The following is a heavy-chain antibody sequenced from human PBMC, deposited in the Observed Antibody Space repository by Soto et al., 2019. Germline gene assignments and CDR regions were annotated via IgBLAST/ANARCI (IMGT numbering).Heavy chain of an antibody. CDR1: GFSFGSYA. CDR2: ISGSDGKT. J-gene: IGHJ4*02. V-gene: IGHV3-23*01. Sequence: GSLRLSCAASGFSFGSYALNWVRQAPGKGLEWVSTISGSDGKTFYADSVKGRFSISRDTSQSTLYLQMNSLRADDTAMYYCARWSYLDYWGQGTRVTVSS. D-gene: IGHD3-3*01. CDR3: ARWSYLDY.